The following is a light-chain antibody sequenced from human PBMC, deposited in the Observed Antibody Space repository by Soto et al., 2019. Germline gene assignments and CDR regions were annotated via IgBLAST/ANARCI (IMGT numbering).Light chain of an antibody. V-gene: IGLV1-51*02. CDR2: GDI. CDR1: NSNIGNNP. J-gene: IGLJ2*01. Sequence: QSVLTQPPSVSAAPGQKVTISCSGSNSNIGNNPVSWYQQFPGTAPKLLIYGDIYRASGIPDRVSGSKSGTSATLGITGLQTGDEAEYFCGTWDDSLSAVIFGGGTKVTVL. CDR3: GTWDDSLSAVI.